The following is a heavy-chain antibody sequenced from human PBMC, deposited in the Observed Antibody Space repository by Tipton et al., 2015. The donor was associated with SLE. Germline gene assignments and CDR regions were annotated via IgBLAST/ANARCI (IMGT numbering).Heavy chain of an antibody. V-gene: IGHV4-59*01. CDR2: MYNSGRT. CDR1: GGSISSSY. D-gene: IGHD1-26*01. Sequence: TLSLTCTVSGGSISSSYWSWVRQPPGKGLEWIGYMYNSGRTNFNPSLRSRVTTSIDTSKNQFSLKLSSVTAADTAVYYCARSGSYPYYYYYMDVWGKGTTVTVSS. CDR3: ARSGSYPYYYYYMDV. J-gene: IGHJ6*03.